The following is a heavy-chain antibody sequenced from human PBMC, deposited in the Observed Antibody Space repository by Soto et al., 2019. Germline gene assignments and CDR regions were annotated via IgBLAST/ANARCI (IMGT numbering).Heavy chain of an antibody. D-gene: IGHD1-26*01. V-gene: IGHV3-66*01. CDR1: GFTVSSKY. J-gene: IGHJ4*02. Sequence: EVQLVESGGGLVQPGESLRLSCAASGFTVSSKYMSWFRQAPGKGLEWVSIIYMRGSTFYADSVKGRFTISRDTSKNTLYLQMDHLTVKDTAMYYCARDSLPGTRTWADHWGKGTLVTVSS. CDR3: ARDSLPGTRTWADH. CDR2: IYMRGST.